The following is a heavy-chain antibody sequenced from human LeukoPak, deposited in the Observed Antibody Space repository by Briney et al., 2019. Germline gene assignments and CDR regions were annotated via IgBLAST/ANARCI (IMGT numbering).Heavy chain of an antibody. CDR3: ARGGYSGYDYFDY. J-gene: IGHJ4*02. Sequence: SETLSLTCTVSGGSISSSSYYWGWIRQPPGKGLEWIGEINHSGSTNYNPSLKSRVTISVDTSKNQFSLKLSSVTAADTAVYYCARGGYSGYDYFDYWGQGTLVTVSS. V-gene: IGHV4-39*07. CDR1: GGSISSSSYY. CDR2: INHSGST. D-gene: IGHD5-12*01.